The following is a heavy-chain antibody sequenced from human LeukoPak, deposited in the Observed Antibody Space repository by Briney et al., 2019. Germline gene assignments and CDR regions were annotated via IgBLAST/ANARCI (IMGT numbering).Heavy chain of an antibody. Sequence: GGSLRLSCAASGFTFSSYSMNWVRQAPGKGLEWVSSISSSSSYIYYADSVKGRFTISRDNAKNSLYLQMNSLRAEDTAVYYCARELYSSSWAPDYWGQGTLVTASS. CDR3: ARELYSSSWAPDY. D-gene: IGHD6-13*01. V-gene: IGHV3-21*01. J-gene: IGHJ4*02. CDR2: ISSSSSYI. CDR1: GFTFSSYS.